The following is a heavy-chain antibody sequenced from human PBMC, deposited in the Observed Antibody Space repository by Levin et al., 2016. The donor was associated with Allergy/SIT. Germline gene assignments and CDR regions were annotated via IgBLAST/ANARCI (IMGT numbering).Heavy chain of an antibody. CDR3: ARLAYPTTRGTDN. Sequence: SETLSLTCTVSGGSITSISHFWGWIRQPPGKGLEWIATFYSNGKTYYNPSLKGRVAMSVDTSKNQFSLSLRSVTAADTAIYYCARLAYPTTRGTDNWGQGILVTVSS. D-gene: IGHD2-21*01. J-gene: IGHJ4*02. CDR1: GGSITSISHF. CDR2: FYSNGKT. V-gene: IGHV4-39*07.